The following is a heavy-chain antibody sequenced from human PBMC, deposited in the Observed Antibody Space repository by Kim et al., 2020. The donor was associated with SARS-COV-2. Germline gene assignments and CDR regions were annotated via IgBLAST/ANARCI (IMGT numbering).Heavy chain of an antibody. CDR2: INHSGST. J-gene: IGHJ6*02. D-gene: IGHD6-6*01. CDR3: ARVAPIYSSSSVHYYYGMDV. Sequence: SETLSLTCAVYGGSFSGYYWSWIRQPPGKGLEWIGEINHSGSTNYNPSLKSRVTISVDTSKNQFSLKLSSVTAADTAVYYCARVAPIYSSSSVHYYYGMDVWGQGTTVTVSS. V-gene: IGHV4-34*01. CDR1: GGSFSGYY.